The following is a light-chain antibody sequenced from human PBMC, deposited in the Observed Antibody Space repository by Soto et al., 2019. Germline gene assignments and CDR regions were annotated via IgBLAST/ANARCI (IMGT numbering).Light chain of an antibody. Sequence: EIVMTQSPATLSVSPGERATLSCRASQSISDDVSWYQQKPGQAPRLLISGASTRATGIPARFSGSGSGTEFTLTISSLQSEDFAVYYCQQYHDWPPSTFGQGTKLAIK. CDR1: QSISDD. J-gene: IGKJ2*02. V-gene: IGKV3-15*01. CDR3: QQYHDWPPST. CDR2: GAS.